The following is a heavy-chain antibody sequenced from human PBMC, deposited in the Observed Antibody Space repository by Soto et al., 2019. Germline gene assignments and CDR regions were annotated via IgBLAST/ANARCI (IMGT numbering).Heavy chain of an antibody. D-gene: IGHD4-17*01. CDR1: GGSISSSSYY. V-gene: IGHV4-39*01. J-gene: IGHJ3*02. CDR2: IYYSGST. Sequence: QLQLQESGPGLVKPSETLSLTCTVSGGSISSSSYYWGWIRQPPGKGLEWIGSIYYSGSTYYNPSLKSRVTISVDTSKNQFSLKLSSVTAEDTAVYYCARLLTTVVTPAVDDAFDIWGQGTMVTVSS. CDR3: ARLLTTVVTPAVDDAFDI.